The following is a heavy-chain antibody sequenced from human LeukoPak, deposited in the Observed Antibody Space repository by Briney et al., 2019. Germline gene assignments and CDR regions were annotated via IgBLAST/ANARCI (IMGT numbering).Heavy chain of an antibody. J-gene: IGHJ6*03. CDR2: ISGSGDST. CDR1: RFSFSSYA. CDR3: AKGLSSDIYYFMDV. D-gene: IGHD3-9*01. Sequence: GGSLRLSCAASRFSFSSYAMSWVRQAPGQGLEWVSGISGSGDSTYNADSVKGRFTISRDNSKNTLYLQMNSLRAEDTAVYYCAKGLSSDIYYFMDVWGKGTTVTVSS. V-gene: IGHV3-23*01.